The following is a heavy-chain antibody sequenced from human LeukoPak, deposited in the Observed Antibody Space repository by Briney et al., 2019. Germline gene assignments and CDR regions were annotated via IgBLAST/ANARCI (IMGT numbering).Heavy chain of an antibody. Sequence: ASVKVSCKASGYTFTGYYMHWVRQAPGQGLEWMGWIKPNSGGTNYAQKFQGRVTMTRDTSISTAYMELSRLRPDDTAVYYCARAPLLSDAFDIWGQGTMVTVSS. D-gene: IGHD2/OR15-2a*01. CDR2: IKPNSGGT. CDR3: ARAPLLSDAFDI. J-gene: IGHJ3*02. V-gene: IGHV1-2*02. CDR1: GYTFTGYY.